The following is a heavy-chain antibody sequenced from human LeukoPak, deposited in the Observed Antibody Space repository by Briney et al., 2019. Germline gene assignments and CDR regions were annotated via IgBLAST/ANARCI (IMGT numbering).Heavy chain of an antibody. V-gene: IGHV5-51*01. CDR1: GYSFSTYW. J-gene: IGHJ4*02. CDR3: AGARHGDYRWDY. D-gene: IGHD4-17*01. Sequence: GESLKISCKGSGYSFSTYWIGWVRQMPGKGLEWMGIIHSADSNTKYSPSFQGQVTISADKSISTAYLQWSGLKASDTAMYYCAGARHGDYRWDYWGQGTLVTVSS. CDR2: IHSADSNT.